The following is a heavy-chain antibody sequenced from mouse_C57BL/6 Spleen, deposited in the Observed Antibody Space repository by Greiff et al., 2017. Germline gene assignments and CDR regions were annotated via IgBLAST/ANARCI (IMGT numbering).Heavy chain of an antibody. CDR1: GYTFTDYE. CDR3: TRDYYCSSFFGY. J-gene: IGHJ2*01. D-gene: IGHD1-1*01. CDR2: IDPETGGT. Sequence: VQLQQSGAELVRPGASVTLSCKASGYTFTDYEMHWVKQTPVHGLEWIGAIDPETGGTAYNQKFKGKAILTADKASSTAYMERRRLTSEDSAVYYCTRDYYCSSFFGYWGQGTTLSVSS. V-gene: IGHV1-15*01.